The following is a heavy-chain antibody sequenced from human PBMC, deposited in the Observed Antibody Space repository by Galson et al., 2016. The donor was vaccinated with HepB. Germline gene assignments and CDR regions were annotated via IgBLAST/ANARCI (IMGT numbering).Heavy chain of an antibody. V-gene: IGHV4-4*02. J-gene: IGHJ5*02. D-gene: IGHD4-11*01. CDR2: MYHSGRT. Sequence: NNWWSWVRQAPGKGLEWIGEMYHSGRTKYNPSLKSRVTISVDKSNNHFSLKLSSVTAADTAVYYCARIRGNRDNNYFDPWGQGTLVTVSS. CDR3: ARIRGNRDNNYFDP. CDR1: NNW.